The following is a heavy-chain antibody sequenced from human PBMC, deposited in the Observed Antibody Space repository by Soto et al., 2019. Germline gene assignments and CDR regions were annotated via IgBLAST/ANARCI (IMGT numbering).Heavy chain of an antibody. J-gene: IGHJ6*02. CDR1: GYTFTSYG. Sequence: ASVKVSCKASGYTFTSYGISWVRQAPGQGLEWMGWISAYNGNTNYAQKLQGRVTMTTDTSTSTAYMELRSLRSDDTAVYYCARARSEPLVDDSSGYYYYYYYGMDVKGQPTTVTVSS. V-gene: IGHV1-18*01. CDR2: ISAYNGNT. D-gene: IGHD3-22*01. CDR3: ARARSEPLVDDSSGYYYYYYYGMDV.